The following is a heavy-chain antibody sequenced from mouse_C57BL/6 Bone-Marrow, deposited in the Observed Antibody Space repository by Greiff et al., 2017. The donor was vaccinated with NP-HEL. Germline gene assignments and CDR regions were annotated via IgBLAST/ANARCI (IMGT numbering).Heavy chain of an antibody. J-gene: IGHJ2*01. V-gene: IGHV3-6*01. CDR1: GYSITSGYY. CDR2: ISYDGSN. Sequence: VQLQQSGPGLVKPSQSLSLTCSVTGYSITSGYYWNWIRQFPGNKLEWMGYISYDGSNNYNPSLKNRISITRDTSKNQFFLKLNSVTTEDTATYYCAREDGYYPYYFDYWGQGTTLTVSS. D-gene: IGHD2-3*01. CDR3: AREDGYYPYYFDY.